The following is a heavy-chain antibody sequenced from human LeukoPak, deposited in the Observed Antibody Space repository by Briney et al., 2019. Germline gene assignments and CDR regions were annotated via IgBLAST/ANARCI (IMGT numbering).Heavy chain of an antibody. V-gene: IGHV1-2*02. CDR3: ARDDSGSYLAFDI. CDR1: GYTFTGYY. Sequence: ASVKVSCKASGYTFTGYYMHWVRQAPGQGLEWMGWINPNSGGTNYAQKLQGGVTMTRDTSISTAYMELSRLRSDDTAVYYCARDDSGSYLAFDIWGQGTMVTVSS. D-gene: IGHD1-26*01. CDR2: INPNSGGT. J-gene: IGHJ3*02.